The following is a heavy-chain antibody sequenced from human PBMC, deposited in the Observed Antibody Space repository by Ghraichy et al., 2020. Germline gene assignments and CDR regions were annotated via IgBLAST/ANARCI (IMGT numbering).Heavy chain of an antibody. Sequence: SETLSLTCTVSGGSISSYYWSWIRQPPGKGLEWIGYIYYSGSTNHNPSLKSRVTISVDTSKNQFSLKLSSVTAADTAVYYCARGDQYYDILTGYYNLYYYYGMDVWGQGTTVTVSS. CDR3: ARGDQYYDILTGYYNLYYYYGMDV. V-gene: IGHV4-59*01. CDR1: GGSISSYY. CDR2: IYYSGST. J-gene: IGHJ6*02. D-gene: IGHD3-9*01.